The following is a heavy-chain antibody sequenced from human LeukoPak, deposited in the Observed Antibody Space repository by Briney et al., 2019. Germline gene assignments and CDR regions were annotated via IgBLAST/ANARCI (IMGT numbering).Heavy chain of an antibody. Sequence: GGSLRLSCAAFGFTVNTNYMTWVRQAPGKGLECVSDIYSDGTTYYTASVKGRFSISRDNSKNTLYLEMNSLRGEDTAIYYCTRDLREHGVFDIWGQGTMVTVSS. J-gene: IGHJ3*02. V-gene: IGHV3-53*01. D-gene: IGHD1-26*01. CDR2: IYSDGTT. CDR1: GFTVNTNY. CDR3: TRDLREHGVFDI.